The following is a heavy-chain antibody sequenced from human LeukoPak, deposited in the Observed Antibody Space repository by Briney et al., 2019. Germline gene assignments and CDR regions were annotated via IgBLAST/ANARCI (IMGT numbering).Heavy chain of an antibody. Sequence: GGSLRLSCAASGFTFSSYAMSWVRQAPGKGLEWVSAISGSGGSTYYADSVKGRFTISGDNSKNTLYLQMNSLRAEDTAVYYCAKDKGRTMVRGSFDYWGQGTLVSVSS. CDR2: ISGSGGST. D-gene: IGHD3-10*01. J-gene: IGHJ4*02. CDR1: GFTFSSYA. V-gene: IGHV3-23*01. CDR3: AKDKGRTMVRGSFDY.